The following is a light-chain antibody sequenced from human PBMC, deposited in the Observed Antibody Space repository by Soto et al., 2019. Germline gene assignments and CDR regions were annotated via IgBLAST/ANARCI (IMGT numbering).Light chain of an antibody. CDR2: WAS. CDR3: HQYYGTRT. J-gene: IGKJ1*01. Sequence: DIVLTQSPDSLAVSLGERATIKCKSSQSVLYSSNNRNYLAWYQQKPGQAPKLLIYWASTRESGVPERFSGSGSGTDFTLTISSLQADDVAVYYCHQYYGTRTFGQGTKVEVK. CDR1: QSVLYSSNNRNY. V-gene: IGKV4-1*01.